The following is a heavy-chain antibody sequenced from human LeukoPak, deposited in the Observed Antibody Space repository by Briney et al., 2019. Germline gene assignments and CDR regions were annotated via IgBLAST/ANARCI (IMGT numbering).Heavy chain of an antibody. CDR1: GFTFSSYA. D-gene: IGHD3-22*01. CDR2: ISGTGGST. J-gene: IGHJ4*02. CDR3: GKAISGRGWLVDY. Sequence: PGGSLRLSCAAAGFTFSSYAMSWVRQAPGKGLEWVSSISGTGGSTYYADSVKGRFTISRDNSKNTLYLQVNSLRAEDTAVYYCGKAISGRGWLVDYWGQGTLVTVSS. V-gene: IGHV3-23*01.